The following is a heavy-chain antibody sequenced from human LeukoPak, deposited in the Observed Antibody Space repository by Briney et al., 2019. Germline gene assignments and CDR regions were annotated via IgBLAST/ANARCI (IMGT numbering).Heavy chain of an antibody. CDR1: GYTFTGYY. CDR3: ARVGSLYYYYGMDV. V-gene: IGHV1-2*02. J-gene: IGHJ6*02. D-gene: IGHD2-15*01. CDR2: INPNSGGT. Sequence: GASVTVSCKASGYTFTGYYMHWVRQAPGQGGEGVGWINPNSGGTNYAQKFQGRVTMTRDTSISTAYMELSRLRSDDTAVYYCARVGSLYYYYGMDVWGQGTTVTVSS.